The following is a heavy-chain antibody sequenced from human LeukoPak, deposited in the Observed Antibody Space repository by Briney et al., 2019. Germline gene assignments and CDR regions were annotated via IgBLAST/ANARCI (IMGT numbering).Heavy chain of an antibody. Sequence: PGGSLRLSCAASGFTFSSYWMSWVRQAPGKGLEWVSYISSSGSTIYYADSVKGRFTISRDNAKNSLYLQMNSLRAEDTAVYYCARAGPSLVGYYFDYWGQGTLVTVSS. D-gene: IGHD1-26*01. CDR2: ISSSGSTI. CDR3: ARAGPSLVGYYFDY. J-gene: IGHJ4*02. V-gene: IGHV3-48*03. CDR1: GFTFSSYW.